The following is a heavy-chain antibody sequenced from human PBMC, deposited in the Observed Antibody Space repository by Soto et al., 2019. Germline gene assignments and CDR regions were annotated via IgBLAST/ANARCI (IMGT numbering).Heavy chain of an antibody. Sequence: QLQLQESGPGLVKPSETLSLTCTVSGGSISSSSYYWAWVRQPPGKGLEWIGSVYYSGTTYYNPSRKSRVTISEDTSKNQFSLRLSSVTAADTAVFYCARLIHCKTTSCYFDYWGPGTLVTVSS. V-gene: IGHV4-39*01. J-gene: IGHJ4*02. CDR1: GGSISSSSYY. CDR3: ARLIHCKTTSCYFDY. CDR2: VYYSGTT. D-gene: IGHD2-2*01.